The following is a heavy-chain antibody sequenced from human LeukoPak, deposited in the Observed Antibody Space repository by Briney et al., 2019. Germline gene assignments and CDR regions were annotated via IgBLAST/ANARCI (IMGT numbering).Heavy chain of an antibody. Sequence: PSETLSLTCVVSGDSIRSNYYWGWIRQPPGKGLEWIGNIFYSGSTYYNPSLKSRLTISVDTSKNHFSLILSSVTAADTAIYFCARSRVIDYYYMDVWGKGTTVTVYS. D-gene: IGHD3-16*01. J-gene: IGHJ6*03. CDR2: IFYSGST. CDR3: ARSRVIDYYYMDV. V-gene: IGHV4-38-2*01. CDR1: GDSIRSNYY.